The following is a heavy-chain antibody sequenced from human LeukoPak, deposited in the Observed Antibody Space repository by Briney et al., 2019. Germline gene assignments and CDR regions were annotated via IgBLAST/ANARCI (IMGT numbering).Heavy chain of an antibody. CDR2: ISASSTYI. D-gene: IGHD3-16*01. J-gene: IGHJ1*01. CDR1: GFTFSRYT. Sequence: GGSLRLSCAASGFTFSRYTMNWVRQAPGKGLEWVSCISASSTYIYYADSLKGRFTISRDNAKNSLYLELHSLRAEDTAVYYCAREGDDRQAEYFHHWGQGTLVTVSS. V-gene: IGHV3-21*01. CDR3: AREGDDRQAEYFHH.